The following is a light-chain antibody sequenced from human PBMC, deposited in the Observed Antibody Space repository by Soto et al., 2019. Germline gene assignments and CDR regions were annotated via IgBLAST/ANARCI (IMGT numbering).Light chain of an antibody. Sequence: DIQMTQSPSSLSASVGDRVTITCQASQDISNYLNWYQQKPGKAPKLLIYDASNLETGVPSRFSGSGSGTDFTFTISSLQPEDIATYYCQQYDNLPFTVGPGTKVDSK. CDR3: QQYDNLPFT. CDR1: QDISNY. CDR2: DAS. J-gene: IGKJ3*01. V-gene: IGKV1-33*01.